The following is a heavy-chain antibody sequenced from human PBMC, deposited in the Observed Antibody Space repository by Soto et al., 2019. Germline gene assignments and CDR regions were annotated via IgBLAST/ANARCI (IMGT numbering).Heavy chain of an antibody. CDR3: ARDKGYCSDTSCPDFDY. J-gene: IGHJ4*02. D-gene: IGHD2-15*01. V-gene: IGHV1-18*01. CDR1: GYTFTSYG. CDR2: ISAYNGNT. Sequence: ASVKVSCKASGYTFTSYGISWVRQAPGQGLEWMGWISAYNGNTNYAQKLQGRFTMTTDTSTSTAYMELSSLRYDDTAVYYCARDKGYCSDTSCPDFDYWGQGTVVTVSS.